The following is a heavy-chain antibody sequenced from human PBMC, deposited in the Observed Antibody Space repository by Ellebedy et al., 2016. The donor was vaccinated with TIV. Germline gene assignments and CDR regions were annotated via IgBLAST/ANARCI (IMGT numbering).Heavy chain of an antibody. Sequence: SETLSLTXGVNGGSFSEYYWTWVRQSPGKGLEWVGEITHNGITSYNPSLQSRVTIFIDTSKSQFSLRLRSVTAADTAVYYCASGWSPQHYGMDVWGQGTTVTVSS. J-gene: IGHJ6*02. D-gene: IGHD2-2*01. CDR2: ITHNGIT. CDR3: ASGWSPQHYGMDV. CDR1: GGSFSEYY. V-gene: IGHV4-34*01.